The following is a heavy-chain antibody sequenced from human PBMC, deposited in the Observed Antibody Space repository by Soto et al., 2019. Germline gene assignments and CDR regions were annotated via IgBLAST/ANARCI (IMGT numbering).Heavy chain of an antibody. D-gene: IGHD3-3*01. V-gene: IGHV3-11*01. CDR2: SSNRDRST. CDR1: GFIFSDYY. CDR3: ARAWKIEKFGVISMSKGLDV. Sequence: GGSLRLSCAAPGFIFSDYYMAWIRQAPGKGLEWLSCSSNRDRSTYYADSVKDRFVVSKDNAKNLVYLQMNSLRAEDTAVYFCARAWKIEKFGVISMSKGLDVWGQGTTVTVSS. J-gene: IGHJ6*02.